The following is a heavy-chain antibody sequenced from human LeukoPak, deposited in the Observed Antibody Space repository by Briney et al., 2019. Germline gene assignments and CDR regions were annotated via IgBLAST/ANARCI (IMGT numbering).Heavy chain of an antibody. J-gene: IGHJ3*02. CDR1: GYTFTSYA. CDR3: ARVITKYYDTGYDAFDI. V-gene: IGHV1-3*03. CDR2: INTGNGNT. D-gene: IGHD3-22*01. Sequence: ASVKVSCKASGYTFTSYAMHWVRQAPGQRLEWMGWINTGNGNTKYSQEFQGRVTITRDTSANTAYMELSSLRSEDTAVYYCARVITKYYDTGYDAFDIWGQGTMVTVSS.